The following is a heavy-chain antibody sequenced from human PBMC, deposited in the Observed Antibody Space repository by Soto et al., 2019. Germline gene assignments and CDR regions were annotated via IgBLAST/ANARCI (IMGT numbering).Heavy chain of an antibody. V-gene: IGHV4-30-4*01. CDR3: ASLSGGIAAADADY. Sequence: SETLSLTCTVSGGSISSGDYYWSWIRQPPGKGLEWIGYIYYSGSTYYNPSLKSRVTISVDTSKNQFSLKLSSVTAADTAVYHCASLSGGIAAADADYWGQGTLVTVSS. J-gene: IGHJ4*02. D-gene: IGHD6-13*01. CDR1: GGSISSGDYY. CDR2: IYYSGST.